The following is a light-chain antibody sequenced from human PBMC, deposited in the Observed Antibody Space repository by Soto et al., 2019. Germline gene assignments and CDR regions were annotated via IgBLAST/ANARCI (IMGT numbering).Light chain of an antibody. CDR1: QSISNW. CDR2: HAS. J-gene: IGKJ1*01. V-gene: IGKV1-5*01. Sequence: DIQMTQSPSTLPSSIGDRVTITCRASQSISNWLAWYQQKPGTAPKLLIYHASTMESAATSRFSGSGSGTEFTLTIRSLQPDAFATYYCQKYMSYSFGQGTKVDI. CDR3: QKYMSYS.